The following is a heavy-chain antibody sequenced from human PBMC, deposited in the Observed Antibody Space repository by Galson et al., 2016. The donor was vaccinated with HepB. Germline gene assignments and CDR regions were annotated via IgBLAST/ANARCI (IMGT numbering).Heavy chain of an antibody. J-gene: IGHJ5*02. Sequence: SVKVSCKASGNTFTNYYLHWVRQAPGQRLEWMGWINAGNGNTKYSQKFQGRVTIARDTSASTAYMELSSLRSEDTAVYYCARDRGAPAAISIYNWFDPWGQGTLVTVSS. V-gene: IGHV1-3*01. CDR2: INAGNGNT. CDR1: GNTFTNYY. CDR3: ARDRGAPAAISIYNWFDP. D-gene: IGHD2-2*01.